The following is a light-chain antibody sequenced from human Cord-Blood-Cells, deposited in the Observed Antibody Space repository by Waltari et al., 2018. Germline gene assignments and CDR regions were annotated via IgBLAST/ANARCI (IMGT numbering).Light chain of an antibody. CDR1: QSISSY. CDR3: QQSYSTPRKT. J-gene: IGKJ1*01. Sequence: DIQMTQSPSSLSASVGDRVTITCRASQSISSYLNSYQQKPGKAPKLLLYAASSLQSGVPSRFSGSGSGTDFTLTISSLQPEDFATYYCQQSYSTPRKTFGQGTKVEIK. V-gene: IGKV1-39*01. CDR2: AAS.